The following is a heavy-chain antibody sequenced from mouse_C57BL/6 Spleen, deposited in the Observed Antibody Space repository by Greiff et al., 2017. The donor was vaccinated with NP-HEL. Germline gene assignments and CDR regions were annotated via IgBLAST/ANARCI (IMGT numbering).Heavy chain of an antibody. D-gene: IGHD1-2*01. CDR2: IYPGDGDT. Sequence: QVQLKQSGAELVKPGASVKISCKASGYAFSSYWMNWVKQRPGKGLEWIGQIYPGDGDTNYNGKFKGKATLTADKSSSTAYMQLSSLTSEDSAVYFCASTTLITTVGYFDVWGTGTTVTVSS. J-gene: IGHJ1*03. CDR3: ASTTLITTVGYFDV. CDR1: GYAFSSYW. V-gene: IGHV1-80*01.